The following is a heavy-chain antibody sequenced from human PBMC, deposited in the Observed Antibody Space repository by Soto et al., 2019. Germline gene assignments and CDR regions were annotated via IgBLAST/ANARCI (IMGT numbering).Heavy chain of an antibody. Sequence: QVQLVESGGGVVQPGRSLRLSCAASGFTFSSYAMHWVRQAPGKGLEWVAVISYDGSNKYYADSVKGRFTISRDNSKNTLYLQINSLRAEDTAVYYCARGFYCSGGSCYFYGMDVWGQGTTVTVSS. J-gene: IGHJ6*02. CDR1: GFTFSSYA. CDR2: ISYDGSNK. V-gene: IGHV3-30-3*01. CDR3: ARGFYCSGGSCYFYGMDV. D-gene: IGHD2-15*01.